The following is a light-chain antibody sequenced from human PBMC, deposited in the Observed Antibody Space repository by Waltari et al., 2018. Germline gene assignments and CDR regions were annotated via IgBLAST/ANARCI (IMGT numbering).Light chain of an antibody. Sequence: EIVLTQSPATLSLSPGERATLSCRASQSVSTYLGRYQQKPGQAPRLLIFDASSRATGFPARFSATGSGTDFTLTISSLEPEDFATYYCQQRSDWPLTFGGGTKVELK. CDR3: QQRSDWPLT. V-gene: IGKV3-11*01. J-gene: IGKJ4*01. CDR1: QSVSTY. CDR2: DAS.